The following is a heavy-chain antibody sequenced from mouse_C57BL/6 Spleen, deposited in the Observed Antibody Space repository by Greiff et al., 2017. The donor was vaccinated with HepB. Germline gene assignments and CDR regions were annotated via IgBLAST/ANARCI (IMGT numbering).Heavy chain of an antibody. J-gene: IGHJ3*01. D-gene: IGHD2-4*01. Sequence: EVKLVESGGGLVKPGGSLKLSCAASGFTFSSYAMSWVRQTPEKRLEWVATISDGGSYTYYPDNVKGRFTISRDNAKNNLYLQMSHLKSEDTAMYYCARTSYYDYFPWFAYWGQGTLVTVSA. V-gene: IGHV5-4*03. CDR1: GFTFSSYA. CDR3: ARTSYYDYFPWFAY. CDR2: ISDGGSYT.